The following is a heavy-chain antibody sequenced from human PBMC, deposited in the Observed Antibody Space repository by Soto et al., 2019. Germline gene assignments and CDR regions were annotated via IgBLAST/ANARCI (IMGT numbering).Heavy chain of an antibody. J-gene: IGHJ4*02. CDR1: GGTFSSYA. CDR2: IIPIFGTA. V-gene: IGHV1-69*12. D-gene: IGHD3-22*01. CDR3: ASHYDSSGDYYRGLDY. Sequence: QVQLVQYGAEVKKPGSSVKVSCKASGGTFSSYAISWVRQAPGQGLEWMGGIIPIFGTADYAQKFQGRVPITADESTSTAYMELSSLRSEDTAVYYCASHYDSSGDYYRGLDYWGQGTLVTVSS.